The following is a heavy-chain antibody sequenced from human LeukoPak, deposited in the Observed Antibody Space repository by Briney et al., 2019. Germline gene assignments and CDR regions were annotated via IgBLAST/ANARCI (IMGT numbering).Heavy chain of an antibody. CDR2: IYSGGST. J-gene: IGHJ4*02. Sequence: PGRSLRLSCAASGFTVSSNYMSWVRQAPGKGLEWVSVIYSGGSTYYADSVKGRFTISRDNSKNTLYLQMNSLRAEDTAVYYCELLTVAGPGGDYWGQGTLVTVSS. CDR3: ELLTVAGPGGDY. V-gene: IGHV3-53*01. D-gene: IGHD4-23*01. CDR1: GFTVSSNY.